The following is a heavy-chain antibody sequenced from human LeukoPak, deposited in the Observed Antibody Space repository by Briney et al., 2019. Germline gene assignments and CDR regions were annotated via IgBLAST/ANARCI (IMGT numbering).Heavy chain of an antibody. CDR2: VSYSGST. Sequence: SETLSLTCTVSGSSINSYYWSWIRQPPGKGLEWIGSVSYSGSTNYNFSLKSRVTISVDTSKNQFSLKLSSVTAADTAVYYCARRSGYYYDSSGYLHYWGQGTLVTVSS. CDR1: GSSINSYY. D-gene: IGHD3-22*01. V-gene: IGHV4-59*08. CDR3: ARRSGYYYDSSGYLHY. J-gene: IGHJ4*02.